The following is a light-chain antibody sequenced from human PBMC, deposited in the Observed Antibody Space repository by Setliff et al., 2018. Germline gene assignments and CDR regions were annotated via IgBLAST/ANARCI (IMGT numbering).Light chain of an antibody. V-gene: IGLV2-11*01. CDR3: CSFAGTYSFV. CDR2: DVS. CDR1: SSDVGGYNF. Sequence: QSALTQPRSVSGSPGQSVTISCTGTSSDVGGYNFVSWYQVYPGKAPKVMIYDVSKRPSGVPDRFSGSKSGTTASLTISGLQPEDEADYYCCSFAGTYSFVFGTGTKAPS. J-gene: IGLJ1*01.